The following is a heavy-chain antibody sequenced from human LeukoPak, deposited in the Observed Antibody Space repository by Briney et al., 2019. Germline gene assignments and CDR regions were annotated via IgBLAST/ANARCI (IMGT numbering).Heavy chain of an antibody. CDR2: ISYSGST. J-gene: IGHJ4*02. V-gene: IGHV4-31*03. CDR3: ARGSLDFDY. Sequence: SETLSLTCTVSGCSISSVAYYWSWIRQHPGKGLEWIGYISYSGSTHYNPSLKSRVTISVDTSKNQFSLKLSSVTAADTAVYYCARGSLDFDYWGQGTLVTVSS. CDR1: GCSISSVAYY.